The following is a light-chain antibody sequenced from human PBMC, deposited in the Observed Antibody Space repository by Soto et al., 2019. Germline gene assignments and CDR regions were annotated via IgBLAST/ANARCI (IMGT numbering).Light chain of an antibody. Sequence: EIVLTQSPATLSLSPGERATLSCRASQSVSSYLAWYQQKPGQAPRLLIYDASNRATGIPARFSGSGSGTDFTLTIRSLEPEDVAVYYCQQRSNGPLTFGGGPKVEIK. V-gene: IGKV3-11*01. CDR1: QSVSSY. CDR3: QQRSNGPLT. J-gene: IGKJ4*01. CDR2: DAS.